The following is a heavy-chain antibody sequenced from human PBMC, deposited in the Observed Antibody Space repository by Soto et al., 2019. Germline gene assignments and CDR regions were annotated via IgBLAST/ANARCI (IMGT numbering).Heavy chain of an antibody. J-gene: IGHJ4*02. CDR3: VRGSTYFDN. CDR2: LWYDETIE. V-gene: IGHV3-33*01. D-gene: IGHD1-26*01. Sequence: QVLLVESGGGMVQAGTSLRLSCAASGFTFSSYGMHWVRQAPGKGLESVALLWYDETIEYYLDSVKGRFTISRDNSKNTVSLQMNSLRAEDTAVYYCVRGSTYFDNWGQGTLVSVSS. CDR1: GFTFSSYG.